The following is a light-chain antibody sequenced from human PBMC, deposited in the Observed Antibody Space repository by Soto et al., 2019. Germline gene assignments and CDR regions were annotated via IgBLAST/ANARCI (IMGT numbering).Light chain of an antibody. CDR1: SSDVGGYNY. CDR2: EVS. V-gene: IGLV2-14*01. J-gene: IGLJ1*01. CDR3: SSYTTSSHYV. Sequence: QSVLTQPASVSGSPGQSITISCTGTSSDVGGYNYVSWYQQHPGKAPKLMIYEVSNRPSGVSNRFSGSKSGNTASLTISGLQAEDEADYYCSSYTTSSHYVFGNGTKVT.